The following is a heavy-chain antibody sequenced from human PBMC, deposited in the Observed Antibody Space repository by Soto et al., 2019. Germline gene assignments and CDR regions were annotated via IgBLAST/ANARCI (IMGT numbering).Heavy chain of an antibody. CDR2: INPSGGST. CDR3: AGGGSNGMDV. CDR1: GYTFTSYY. V-gene: IGHV1-46*01. D-gene: IGHD3-16*01. Sequence: QVQLVQSGAEVKKPGASVKVSCKASGYTFTSYYMHWVRQAPGQGLEWMGIINPSGGSTSYAQKFQGRVTMTRDTSTSTVYMELSSRGSEARAGYYCAGGGSNGMDVWGQGTTVTVSS. J-gene: IGHJ6*02.